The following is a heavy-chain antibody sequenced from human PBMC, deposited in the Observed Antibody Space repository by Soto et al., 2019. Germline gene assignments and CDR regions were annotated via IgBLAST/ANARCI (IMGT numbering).Heavy chain of an antibody. D-gene: IGHD6-19*01. CDR2: IYYSGST. Sequence: PSETLSLTCTVSGGSISSYYWSWIRQPPGKGLEWIGYIYYSGSTNYNPSLKSRVTISVDTSKNQFSLKLSSVTAADTAVYYCARDRGSGRYEGWFDPWGQGTLVTVSS. V-gene: IGHV4-59*01. CDR3: ARDRGSGRYEGWFDP. CDR1: GGSISSYY. J-gene: IGHJ5*02.